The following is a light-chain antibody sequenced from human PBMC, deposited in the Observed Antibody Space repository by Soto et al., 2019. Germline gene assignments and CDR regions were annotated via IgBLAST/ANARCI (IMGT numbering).Light chain of an antibody. V-gene: IGLV2-11*01. Sequence: HSVLTQPRSVSGSPGQSVTISCTGTSSDVGGYNYVSWYQQHPGKAPKVMIYDVSERPSGVPDRFSGSKSGNTASLTISGLQAEDEADYYCCSYAGRPRYVFGTGTKLTVL. CDR2: DVS. CDR3: CSYAGRPRYV. J-gene: IGLJ1*01. CDR1: SSDVGGYNY.